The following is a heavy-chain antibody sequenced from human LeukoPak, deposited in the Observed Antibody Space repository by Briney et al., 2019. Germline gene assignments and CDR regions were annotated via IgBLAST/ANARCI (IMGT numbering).Heavy chain of an antibody. CDR2: IYYSGST. CDR1: GGSISSSSYY. Sequence: SETLSLTCTVSGGSISSSSYYWGWIRQPPGKGLEWIGSIYYSGSTYYNPSLKSRVTISVDTSKNQFSLKLSSVTAADTAVYYCARGDDIFNYFDYWGQGTLVTVSS. CDR3: ARGDDIFNYFDY. D-gene: IGHD3-9*01. V-gene: IGHV4-39*07. J-gene: IGHJ4*02.